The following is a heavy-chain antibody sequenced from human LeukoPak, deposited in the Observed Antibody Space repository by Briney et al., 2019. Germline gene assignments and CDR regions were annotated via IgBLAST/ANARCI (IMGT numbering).Heavy chain of an antibody. CDR3: ASGYGRGDVFDY. V-gene: IGHV1-69*13. CDR2: IIPIFGTA. J-gene: IGHJ4*02. Sequence: SVKVPCKASGYTFTSYGISWVRQAPGQGLEWMGGIIPIFGTANYAQKFQGRVTITADESTSTAYMELSSLRSEDTAVYYCASGYGRGDVFDYWGQGTLVTVSS. CDR1: GYTFTSYG. D-gene: IGHD5-12*01.